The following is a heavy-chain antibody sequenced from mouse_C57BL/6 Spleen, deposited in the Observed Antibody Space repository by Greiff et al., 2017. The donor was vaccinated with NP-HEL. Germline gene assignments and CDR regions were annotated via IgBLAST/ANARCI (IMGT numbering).Heavy chain of an antibody. CDR3: TRRDYGSSSPYFDY. Sequence: VQLQQSGTVLARPGASVKMSCKTSGYTFTSYWMHWVKQRPGQGLEWIGAIYPGNSDTSYNQKFKGKAKLTAVTSASTAYMELSSLTNEDSAVYYCTRRDYGSSSPYFDYWGQGTTLTVSS. J-gene: IGHJ2*01. CDR2: IYPGNSDT. V-gene: IGHV1-5*01. CDR1: GYTFTSYW. D-gene: IGHD1-1*01.